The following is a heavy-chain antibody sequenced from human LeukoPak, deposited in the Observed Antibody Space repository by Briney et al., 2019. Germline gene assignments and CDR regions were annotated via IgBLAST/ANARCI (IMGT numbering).Heavy chain of an antibody. V-gene: IGHV4-59*01. Sequence: SETLSLTCTVSGGSISSYYWSWIRQPPGKGLEWIGYIYYSGSTNYNPSLKSRVTISVDTSKNQFSLKLSSVTAADTAVYYCARDRHGRDGYNWELYYSDYWGQGTLVTVSS. D-gene: IGHD5-24*01. J-gene: IGHJ4*02. CDR3: ARDRHGRDGYNWELYYSDY. CDR2: IYYSGST. CDR1: GGSISSYY.